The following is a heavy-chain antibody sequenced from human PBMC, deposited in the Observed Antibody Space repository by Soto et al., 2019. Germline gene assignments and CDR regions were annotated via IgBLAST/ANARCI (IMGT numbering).Heavy chain of an antibody. CDR3: ARDGDCGGDCYPTYYYYYGMDV. Sequence: QAPGKGLEWVAVISYDGSNKYYADSVKGRFTISRDNSKNTLYLQMNSLRAEDTAVYYCARDGDCGGDCYPTYYYYYGMDVWGQGTTVTVSS. D-gene: IGHD2-21*02. CDR2: ISYDGSNK. V-gene: IGHV3-30-3*01. J-gene: IGHJ6*02.